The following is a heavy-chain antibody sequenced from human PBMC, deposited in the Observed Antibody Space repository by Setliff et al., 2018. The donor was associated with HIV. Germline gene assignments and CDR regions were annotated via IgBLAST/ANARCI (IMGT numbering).Heavy chain of an antibody. CDR2: ISGSTGDS. CDR1: GFTFSSYA. V-gene: IGHV3-23*01. J-gene: IGHJ6*03. D-gene: IGHD3-10*01. CDR3: AKRVVTHYMDV. Sequence: AGGSLRLSCAASGFTFSSYAMTWVRQAPGKGLEWVSTISGSTGDSYYADSVKGRFTISRVNSKNTLYLQMNSLRSEDTAVYYCAKRVVTHYMDVWGKGTTVTVSS.